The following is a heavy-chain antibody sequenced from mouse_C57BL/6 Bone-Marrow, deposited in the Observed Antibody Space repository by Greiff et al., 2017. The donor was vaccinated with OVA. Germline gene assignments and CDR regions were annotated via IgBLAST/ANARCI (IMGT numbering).Heavy chain of an antibody. CDR2: ISSGGGYT. CDR1: GFTFSSYA. Sequence: EVMLEESGAGLVKPGGSLKLSCAASGFTFSSYAMSWVRQTPEKRLEWVANISSGGGYTYYADTVKGRFTISRDNARNTLYLQMSSLRSEDTAMYYRTRGGGSSPSWDCGGQGATLTVSS. J-gene: IGHJ2*01. CDR3: TRGGGSSPSWDC. V-gene: IGHV5-9-1*01. D-gene: IGHD1-1*01.